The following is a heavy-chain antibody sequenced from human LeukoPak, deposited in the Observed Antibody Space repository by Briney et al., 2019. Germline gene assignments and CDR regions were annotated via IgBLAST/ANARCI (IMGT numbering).Heavy chain of an antibody. J-gene: IGHJ4*02. D-gene: IGHD3-22*01. CDR2: ISYDGSNN. CDR1: GFTFSYYT. Sequence: GGSLRLSCAASGFTFSYYTMHWVRQAPGKGLEWVAVISYDGSNNYYADSLKGRFTISRYNSKNTLYLQMNSLRAEDTAVYYCARVLNYYDSSGYYFSYWGQGTLVTVSS. V-gene: IGHV3-30-3*01. CDR3: ARVLNYYDSSGYYFSY.